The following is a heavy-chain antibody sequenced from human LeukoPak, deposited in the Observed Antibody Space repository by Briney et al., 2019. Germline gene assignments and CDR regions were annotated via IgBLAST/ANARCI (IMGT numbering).Heavy chain of an antibody. CDR2: IYTSGST. CDR1: GGSISSYY. Sequence: SETLSLTCTVSGGSISSYYWSWVRQPAGKGLEWIGRIYTSGSTNYNPSLKSRVTISVDTSKNQFSLKLSSVTAADTAVYYCARVKRGFWSGYYYYYMDVWGKGTTVTVSS. V-gene: IGHV4-4*07. D-gene: IGHD3-3*01. J-gene: IGHJ6*03. CDR3: ARVKRGFWSGYYYYYMDV.